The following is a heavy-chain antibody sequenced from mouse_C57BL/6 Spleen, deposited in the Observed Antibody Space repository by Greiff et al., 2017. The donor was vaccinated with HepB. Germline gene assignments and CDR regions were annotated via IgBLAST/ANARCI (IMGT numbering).Heavy chain of an antibody. Sequence: QLQQSGAELVRPGASVTLSCKASGYTFTDYEMHWVKQTPVHGLEWIGAIDPETGCTAYNQKFKGKAILTADKSSSTAYMELRSLTSEDSAVYYCTRRRLQNYYAMDYWGQGTSVTVSS. V-gene: IGHV1-15*01. J-gene: IGHJ4*01. CDR1: GYTFTDYE. CDR2: IDPETGCT. CDR3: TRRRLQNYYAMDY. D-gene: IGHD2-2*01.